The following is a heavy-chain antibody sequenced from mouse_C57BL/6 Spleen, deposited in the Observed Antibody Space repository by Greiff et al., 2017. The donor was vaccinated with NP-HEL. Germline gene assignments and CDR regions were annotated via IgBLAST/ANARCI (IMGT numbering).Heavy chain of an antibody. D-gene: IGHD2-1*01. CDR1: GYTFTSYG. CDR3: ARSDGNSFAY. CDR2: IYPRSGNT. Sequence: QVHVKQSGAELARPGASVKLSCKASGYTFTSYGISWVKQRTGQGLEWIGEIYPRSGNTYYNEKFKGKATLTADKSSSTAYMELRSLTSEDSAVYFCARSDGNSFAYWGQGTLVTVSA. J-gene: IGHJ3*01. V-gene: IGHV1-81*01.